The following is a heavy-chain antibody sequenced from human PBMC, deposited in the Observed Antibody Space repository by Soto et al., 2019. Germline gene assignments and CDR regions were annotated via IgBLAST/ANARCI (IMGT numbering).Heavy chain of an antibody. V-gene: IGHV3-23*01. CDR1: AFAFSRSA. Sequence: EVQLLESGGGLVQPGGSLRLSCAASAFAFSRSAMSWVRQTPGKGLEWVSAISGNGDRTFYADSVKGRVTISRDSSKNTLYLEMSSLRVEDTAVYYCAKGLSGSGAYQYFDPWGQGTLVTVSS. CDR3: AKGLSGSGAYQYFDP. D-gene: IGHD3-10*01. J-gene: IGHJ5*02. CDR2: ISGNGDRT.